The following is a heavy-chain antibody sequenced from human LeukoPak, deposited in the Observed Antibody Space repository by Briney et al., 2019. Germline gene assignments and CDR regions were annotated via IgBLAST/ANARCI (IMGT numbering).Heavy chain of an antibody. J-gene: IGHJ5*02. D-gene: IGHD5-18*01. CDR3: ARDDAGYSYDPRGWFDP. CDR1: GFTFSSYW. Sequence: GGSLRLSCAASGFTFSSYWMHWVRQAPGKGLVWVSRINSDGSSTSYADSVKGRFTISRDNAKNTPYLQMNSLRAEDTAVYYCARDDAGYSYDPRGWFDPWGQGTLVTVSS. CDR2: INSDGSST. V-gene: IGHV3-74*01.